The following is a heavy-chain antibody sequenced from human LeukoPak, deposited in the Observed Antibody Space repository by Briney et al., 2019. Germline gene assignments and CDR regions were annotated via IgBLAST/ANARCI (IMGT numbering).Heavy chain of an antibody. CDR3: ARTTALSAHDAFDI. CDR2: IYHSGST. D-gene: IGHD4-17*01. Sequence: PSETLSLTCTVSGGSISSGGYYWSWIRQPPGKGLEWIGYIYHSGSTYYNPSLKSRVTISVDRSKNQFSLKLSSVTAADTAVYYCARTTALSAHDAFDIWGQGTMVTVSS. J-gene: IGHJ3*02. CDR1: GGSISSGGYY. V-gene: IGHV4-30-2*01.